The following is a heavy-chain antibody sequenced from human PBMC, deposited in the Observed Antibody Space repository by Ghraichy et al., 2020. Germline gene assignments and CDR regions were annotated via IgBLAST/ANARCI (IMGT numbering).Heavy chain of an antibody. CDR3: AREAEYQLPPHFDY. CDR1: GFTFSSYW. Sequence: GALRLSCAASGFTFSSYWMSWVRQAPGKGLEWVANIKQDGSEKYYVDSVKGRFTISRDNAKNSLYLQMNSLRAEDTAVYYCAREAEYQLPPHFDYWGQGTLVTVSS. CDR2: IKQDGSEK. V-gene: IGHV3-7*01. D-gene: IGHD2-2*01. J-gene: IGHJ4*02.